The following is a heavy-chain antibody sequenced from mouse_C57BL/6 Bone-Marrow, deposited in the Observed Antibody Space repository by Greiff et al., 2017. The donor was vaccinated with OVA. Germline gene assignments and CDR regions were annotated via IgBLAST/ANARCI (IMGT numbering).Heavy chain of an antibody. CDR1: GYAFSSSW. V-gene: IGHV1-82*01. J-gene: IGHJ1*03. CDR3: AGDGYPWYFDV. D-gene: IGHD2-3*01. CDR2: IYPGDGDT. Sequence: QVQLQQSGPELVKPGASVKISCKASGYAFSSSWMNWVKQRPGKGLEWIGRIYPGDGDTNYNGTFKGKATLTADQSSSTAYMQLSSLTSEDSAVYFCAGDGYPWYFDVWGTGTTVTVSS.